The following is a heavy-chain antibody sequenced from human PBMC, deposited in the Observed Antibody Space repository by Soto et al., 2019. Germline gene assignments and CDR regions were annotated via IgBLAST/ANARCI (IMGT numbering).Heavy chain of an antibody. CDR2: IYWDVDK. Sequence: QITLKESGPTLVKPTQTLTLTCTFSGFSLSTSGVGVGWIRQPPGKALEWLALIYWDVDKRYSPSLKSRLTITKDTPKNQVVLTITNRDPVDTATYYCPRNGPDSSGHYYRGQGTLVTVSS. CDR1: GFSLSTSGVG. CDR3: PRNGPDSSGHYY. V-gene: IGHV2-5*02. D-gene: IGHD3-22*01. J-gene: IGHJ4*02.